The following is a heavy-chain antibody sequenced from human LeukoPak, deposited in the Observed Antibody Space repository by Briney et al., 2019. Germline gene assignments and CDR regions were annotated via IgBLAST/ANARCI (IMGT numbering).Heavy chain of an antibody. D-gene: IGHD3-3*01. Sequence: GGSLRLSCAASGFTFSSYAMHWVRQAPGKGLEWVAVISYDGSNKYYADSVKGRFTISRDNSKNTLYLQMNSLRAEDTAVYYCAREIVYDFWSGSNDYWGQGTLVTVSS. J-gene: IGHJ4*02. CDR3: AREIVYDFWSGSNDY. CDR1: GFTFSSYA. CDR2: ISYDGSNK. V-gene: IGHV3-30*04.